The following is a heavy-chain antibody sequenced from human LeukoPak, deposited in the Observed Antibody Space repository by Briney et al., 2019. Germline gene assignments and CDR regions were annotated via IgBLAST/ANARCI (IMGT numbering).Heavy chain of an antibody. CDR3: ARPPSSWFGKSMTSYFDY. J-gene: IGHJ4*02. CDR1: GFTFSSYA. V-gene: IGHV3-30-3*01. CDR2: ISYDGSNK. D-gene: IGHD3-10*01. Sequence: PGRSLRLSCAASGFTFSSYAMHWVRQAPGKGLEWVAVISYDGSNKYYADSVKGRFTISRDNSKNTLYLQMNSLRAEDTAVYYCARPPSSWFGKSMTSYFDYWGQGTLVTVSS.